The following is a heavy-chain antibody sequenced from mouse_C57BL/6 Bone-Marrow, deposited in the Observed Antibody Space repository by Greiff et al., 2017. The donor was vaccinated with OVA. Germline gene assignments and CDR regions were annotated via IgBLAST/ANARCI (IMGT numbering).Heavy chain of an antibody. J-gene: IGHJ4*01. CDR2: SRNKANDYTT. V-gene: IGHV7-1*01. CDR1: GFTFSDFY. CDR3: ARSYAMDY. Sequence: EVMLVESGGGLVQSGRSLRLSCATSGFTFSDFYMEWVRQAPGKGLEWIAASRNKANDYTTEYSASVKGRFIVSRDTSQSILYLQMNALRAEDTAIYYCARSYAMDYWGQGTSVTVSS.